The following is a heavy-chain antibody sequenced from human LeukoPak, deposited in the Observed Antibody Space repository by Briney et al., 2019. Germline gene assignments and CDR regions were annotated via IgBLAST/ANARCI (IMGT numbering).Heavy chain of an antibody. CDR1: GFTFSSYS. CDR3: ARALSYSYGSMDF. CDR2: ISSGSKYI. J-gene: IGHJ4*02. Sequence: KSGGSLRLSCADSGFTFSSYSMNWVRQAPGKGLGWVSSISSGSKYIYNADSVKGRFTISRDNAKNSLYLQMNSLRAEDTAVYYCARALSYSYGSMDFWGQGALVIVSS. V-gene: IGHV3-21*01. D-gene: IGHD5-18*01.